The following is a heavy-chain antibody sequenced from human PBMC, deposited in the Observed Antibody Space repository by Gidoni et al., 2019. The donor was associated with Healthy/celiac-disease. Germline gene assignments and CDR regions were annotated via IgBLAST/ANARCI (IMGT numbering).Heavy chain of an antibody. CDR2: ISGSGGST. V-gene: IGHV3-23*01. CDR1: GFTFSSYA. D-gene: IGHD6-19*01. J-gene: IGHJ4*02. Sequence: EVQLLESGGGLVQHGGSLRLSCAASGFTFSSYAMSWVRQAPGKGLEWVSAISGSGGSTYYADSVKGRFTISRDNSKNTLYLQMNSLRAEDTAVYYCAKAYSSGWDGGYYFDYWGQGTLVTVSS. CDR3: AKAYSSGWDGGYYFDY.